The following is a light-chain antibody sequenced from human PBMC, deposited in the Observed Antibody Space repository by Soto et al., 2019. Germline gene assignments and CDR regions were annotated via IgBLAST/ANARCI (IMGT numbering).Light chain of an antibody. CDR1: QSVSNNY. Sequence: EIVLTQSPGPLSLSPGERATLSCRSSQSVSNNYLAWYQQKPGQAPRLLIYGASNRATGIPDRFSGSGSGTEFTLTISSLQSEDVAVYYCQQYDNWPWTLGQGTKVDIK. CDR2: GAS. CDR3: QQYDNWPWT. V-gene: IGKV3-20*01. J-gene: IGKJ1*01.